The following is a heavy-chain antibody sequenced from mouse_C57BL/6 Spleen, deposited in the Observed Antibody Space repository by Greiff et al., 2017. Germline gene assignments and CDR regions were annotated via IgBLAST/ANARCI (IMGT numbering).Heavy chain of an antibody. J-gene: IGHJ4*01. Sequence: QVQLKESGAELVMPGASVKLSCKASGYTFTSYWMHWVKQRPGQGLEWIGEIDPSDSYTNYNQKFKGKSTLTVDKSSSTAYMQLSSLTSEDSAVYYCAINYAMDYWGQGTSVTVSS. CDR2: IDPSDSYT. CDR3: AINYAMDY. V-gene: IGHV1-69*01. CDR1: GYTFTSYW.